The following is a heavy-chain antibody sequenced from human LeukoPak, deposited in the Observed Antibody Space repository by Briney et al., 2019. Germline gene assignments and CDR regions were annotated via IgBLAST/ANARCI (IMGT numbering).Heavy chain of an antibody. CDR3: ARDMDTAMVIDY. Sequence: GGSLKLSCAASGFTFSGSAMHWVRQASGKGLEWVGRVRGKAKTFATTYAGSVKGRFTISRDDSKNTAYLQMNSLKTEDTAVYYCARDMDTAMVIDYWGQGTLVTVSS. J-gene: IGHJ4*02. CDR1: GFTFSGSA. D-gene: IGHD5-18*01. CDR2: VRGKAKTFAT. V-gene: IGHV3-73*01.